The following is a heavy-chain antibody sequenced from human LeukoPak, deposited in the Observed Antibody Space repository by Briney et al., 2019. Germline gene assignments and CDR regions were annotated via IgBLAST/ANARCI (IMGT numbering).Heavy chain of an antibody. V-gene: IGHV3-30*01. Sequence: GGSLRLSCLASGFTFSRHAMHWVRQTPGKGFEWMAVISHDGSNKYYADSMKGRFTISRDNSKNSLFLQMNSLRPEDTAIYYCARVEVASSTVAAPGIFDYWGQGTLVIVSS. D-gene: IGHD6-13*01. J-gene: IGHJ4*02. CDR2: ISHDGSNK. CDR3: ARVEVASSTVAAPGIFDY. CDR1: GFTFSRHA.